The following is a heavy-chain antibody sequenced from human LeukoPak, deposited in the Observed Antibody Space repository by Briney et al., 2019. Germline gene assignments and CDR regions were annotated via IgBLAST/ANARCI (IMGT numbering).Heavy chain of an antibody. J-gene: IGHJ6*04. Sequence: PGGSLRLSCAASGFTFSSYAMHWVRQAPAKGLEWVAVISYDGSNKYYADSVKGRFTISRDNSKNTLYLQMNSLRAEDTAVYYCAREYNGMDVWGKGTTVTVSS. D-gene: IGHD1-14*01. V-gene: IGHV3-30*04. CDR2: ISYDGSNK. CDR3: AREYNGMDV. CDR1: GFTFSSYA.